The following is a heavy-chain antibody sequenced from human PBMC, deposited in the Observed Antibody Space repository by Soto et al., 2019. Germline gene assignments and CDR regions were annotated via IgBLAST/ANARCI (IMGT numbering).Heavy chain of an antibody. CDR2: IHGGGSGS. CDR1: GFTLSNHW. J-gene: IGHJ4*02. V-gene: IGHV3-74*01. CDR3: ARNEGKYSSSWYWFDY. Sequence: PGGSLRLSCAASGFTLSNHWMHWVRQAPGKGLVWVSSIHGGGSGSSYADSVKGRFTISRDNSKNTLYLQMNSLRAEDTAVYYCARNEGKYSSSWYWFDYWGQGTLVTVSS. D-gene: IGHD6-13*01.